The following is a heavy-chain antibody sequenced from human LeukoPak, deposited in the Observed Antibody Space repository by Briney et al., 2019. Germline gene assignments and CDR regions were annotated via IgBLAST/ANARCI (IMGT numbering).Heavy chain of an antibody. J-gene: IGHJ4*02. CDR2: INSDGSNT. CDR1: GFPFSSYW. D-gene: IGHD1-14*01. V-gene: IGHV3-74*01. Sequence: GGSLRLSCVASGFPFSSYWVHWVRQVPGKGLVWVSRINSDGSNTVYADSVKGRFTISRDNAKNTLYLQMNSLRAEDTAVYYCVRTTVWPDCWGQGTLVTVSS. CDR3: VRTTVWPDC.